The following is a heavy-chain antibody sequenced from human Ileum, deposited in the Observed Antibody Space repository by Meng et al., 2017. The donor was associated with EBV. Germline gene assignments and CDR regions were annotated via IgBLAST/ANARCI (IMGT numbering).Heavy chain of an antibody. J-gene: IGHJ4*02. Sequence: QVLLQESGPGLGKPSETLSLTCSVSGGSISSSNYCWGWIRQPPGKGLEWIQSICYTDYTYYNPSLKSRVTISADKSKNQFSLRLNSLTAADTAVYYCAMGPDYAKTGYWGQGTLVTVSS. CDR2: ICYTDYT. CDR3: AMGPDYAKTGY. V-gene: IGHV4-39*01. D-gene: IGHD4-17*01. CDR1: GGSISSSNYC.